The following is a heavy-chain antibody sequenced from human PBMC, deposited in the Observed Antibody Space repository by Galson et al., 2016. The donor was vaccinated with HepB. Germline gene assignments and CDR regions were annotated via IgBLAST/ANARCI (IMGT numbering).Heavy chain of an antibody. Sequence: SLRLSCAASGFTFRSYSMIWVRQAPGKGLEWVSYIGSSTSRIYYADSVKGRFTISRDNARNSLYLQMNSLRAEDTAVYYCARVTGYSYRLDYWGQGTLVTVSS. D-gene: IGHD5-18*01. CDR2: IGSSTSRI. CDR1: GFTFRSYS. J-gene: IGHJ4*02. V-gene: IGHV3-48*04. CDR3: ARVTGYSYRLDY.